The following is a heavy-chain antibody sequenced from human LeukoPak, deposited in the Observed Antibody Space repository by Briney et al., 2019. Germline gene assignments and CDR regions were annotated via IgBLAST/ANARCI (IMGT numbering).Heavy chain of an antibody. Sequence: PGGSLRLSCAASGFTVSSNYMGWVRQAPGKGLEWVSVIYSGGSTNYADSVKGRFTISRDNAENSLYLQMNSLRAEDTAVYFCARDGSTGSGYFDYWGQGTLIAVSS. CDR2: IYSGGST. CDR3: ARDGSTGSGYFDY. V-gene: IGHV3-53*01. D-gene: IGHD2-8*02. CDR1: GFTVSSNY. J-gene: IGHJ4*02.